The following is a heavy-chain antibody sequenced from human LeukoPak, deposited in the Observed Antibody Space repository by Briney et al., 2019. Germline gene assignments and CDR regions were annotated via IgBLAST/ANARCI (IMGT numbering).Heavy chain of an antibody. V-gene: IGHV4-4*07. CDR2: IYTSGST. D-gene: IGHD2-21*01. CDR1: GGSISSYY. CDR3: ARDRKHRGYYYGMDV. J-gene: IGHJ6*02. Sequence: SETLSLTCTVSGGSISSYYWSWIRQPAGKGLEWIGRIYTSGSTNYNPSLKSRVTMSVDTSKNQFSLKLSSVTAADTAVYYCARDRKHRGYYYGMDVWGQGTTVTVSS.